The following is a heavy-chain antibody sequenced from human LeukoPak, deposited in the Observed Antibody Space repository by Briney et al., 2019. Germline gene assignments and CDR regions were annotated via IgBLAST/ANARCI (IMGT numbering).Heavy chain of an antibody. D-gene: IGHD1-20*01. CDR1: GFTFSSFA. J-gene: IGHJ4*02. Sequence: GGSLRLSCAASGFTFSSFAVSWVRQAPGKGLEWVSGISDSGDSTDYADSVKGRFTISRDNPKNRLFLQMNSLRAEDTAVYYCARRIIGTSPDYWGQGTLVTVSP. CDR3: ARRIIGTSPDY. V-gene: IGHV3-23*01. CDR2: ISDSGDST.